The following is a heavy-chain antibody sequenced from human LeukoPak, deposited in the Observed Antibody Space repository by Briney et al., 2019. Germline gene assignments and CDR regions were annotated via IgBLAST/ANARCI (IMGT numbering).Heavy chain of an antibody. Sequence: PGGSLRLSCAASGFTFSDYYMSWIRQAPGKGLEWVSYISSSGSTIYYADSVKGRFTISRDNSKNTLYLQMNSLRAEDTAVYYCAKDYYDSSGYPDAFDIWGQGTMVTVSS. CDR2: ISSSGSTI. V-gene: IGHV3-11*01. CDR1: GFTFSDYY. D-gene: IGHD3-22*01. CDR3: AKDYYDSSGYPDAFDI. J-gene: IGHJ3*02.